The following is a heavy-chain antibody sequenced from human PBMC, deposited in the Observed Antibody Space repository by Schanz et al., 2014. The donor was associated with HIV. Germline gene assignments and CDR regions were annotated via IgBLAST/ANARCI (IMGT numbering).Heavy chain of an antibody. CDR2: ISYDGSNK. J-gene: IGHJ6*02. CDR1: GFTFSNYG. V-gene: IGHV3-30*18. CDR3: AKDAGGAMDV. D-gene: IGHD3-16*01. Sequence: QVQLVESGGGVVRPGGSLRLSCVASGFTFSNYGMNWVRQAPGKGLEWVAVISYDGSNKYYGDSSKGRFTISRDNSKNTLYLQMNSLRPEDTAVYYCAKDAGGAMDVWGQGTTVTVSS.